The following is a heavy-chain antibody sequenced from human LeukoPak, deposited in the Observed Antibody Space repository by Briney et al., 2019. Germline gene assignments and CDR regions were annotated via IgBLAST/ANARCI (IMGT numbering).Heavy chain of an antibody. V-gene: IGHV3-48*01. D-gene: IGHD4-17*01. CDR2: ISSSSSTI. CDR3: ARTVTTDIPNWFDP. CDR1: GFTFSSYS. J-gene: IGHJ5*02. Sequence: GGSLRLSCAASGFTFSSYSMNWVRQAPGKGLEWVSYISSSSSTIYYADSVKGRFTISRDNAKNSLYLQMNSLRAEDTAVYYCARTVTTDIPNWFDPWGQGTLVTVSS.